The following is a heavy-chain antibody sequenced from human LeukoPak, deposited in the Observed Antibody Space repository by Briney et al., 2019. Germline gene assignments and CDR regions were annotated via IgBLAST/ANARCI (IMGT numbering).Heavy chain of an antibody. J-gene: IGHJ4*02. D-gene: IGHD6-19*01. V-gene: IGHV4-34*11. CDR1: GGSFSGYY. Sequence: SETLSLTCAVYGGSFSGYYWSWIRQPPGKGLEWIGSIYYSGSTYYNPSLKSRVTISLDTSKNQFSLKLSSVTAADTAVYFCARDSPSQQWLKDWGQGTLVTVSS. CDR3: ARDSPSQQWLKD. CDR2: IYYSGST.